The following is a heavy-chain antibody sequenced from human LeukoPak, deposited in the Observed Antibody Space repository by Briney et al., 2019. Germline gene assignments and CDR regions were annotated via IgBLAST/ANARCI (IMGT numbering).Heavy chain of an antibody. CDR3: ARGWYGSTFYVGFDY. D-gene: IGHD2/OR15-2a*01. V-gene: IGHV1-18*01. Sequence: ASVKVSCKTSGFSFTIYGISWVRQAPGQGLEWLGWISGYSGHTDYAQNLQGRLTMTTDTSTSTAYMELRSLTSDDSAMYYCARGWYGSTFYVGFDYWGQGTLITVSS. CDR2: ISGYSGHT. J-gene: IGHJ4*02. CDR1: GFSFTIYG.